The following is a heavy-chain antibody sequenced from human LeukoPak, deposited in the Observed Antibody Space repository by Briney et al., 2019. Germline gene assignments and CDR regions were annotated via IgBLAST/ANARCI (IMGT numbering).Heavy chain of an antibody. V-gene: IGHV1-46*01. J-gene: IGHJ5*02. CDR1: EYTFTSYY. CDR2: INPSGGST. Sequence: ASVKVSCKASEYTFTSYYMHWVRQAPGQGLEWMEIINPSGGSTSYAQKFQGRVTMTRDTSTSTVYMELSSLRSEDTAVYYRAAPWFDPWGQGTLVTVSS. CDR3: AAPWFDP.